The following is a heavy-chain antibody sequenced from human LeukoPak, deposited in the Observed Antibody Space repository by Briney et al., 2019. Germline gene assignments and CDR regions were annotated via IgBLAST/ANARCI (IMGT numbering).Heavy chain of an antibody. CDR1: GGTFSSYA. D-gene: IGHD6-19*01. V-gene: IGHV1-69*13. CDR2: IIPIFGTA. CDR3: ARDLSGSGWEYYFDY. Sequence: SVKVSCRASGGTFSSYAISWVRQAPGQGLEWMGGIIPIFGTANYAQKFQGRVTITADESTSTAYMELSSLRSEDTAVYYCARDLSGSGWEYYFDYWGQGTLVTVSS. J-gene: IGHJ4*02.